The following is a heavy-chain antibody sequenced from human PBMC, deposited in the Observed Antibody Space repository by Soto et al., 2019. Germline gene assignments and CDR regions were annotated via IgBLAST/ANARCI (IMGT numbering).Heavy chain of an antibody. V-gene: IGHV4-31*03. CDR2: IYYSGST. J-gene: IGHJ6*02. CDR3: ASSEVVTPDAYSYYGMDV. CDR1: GGSISSGDYY. D-gene: IGHD2-21*02. Sequence: PSETLSLTCTVSGGSISSGDYYWSWIRQHPGKGLERIGYIYYSGSTYYNPSLKSRVTISVDTSKNQFSLKLSSVTAADTAVYYCASSEVVTPDAYSYYGMDVWGQGTTVTVS.